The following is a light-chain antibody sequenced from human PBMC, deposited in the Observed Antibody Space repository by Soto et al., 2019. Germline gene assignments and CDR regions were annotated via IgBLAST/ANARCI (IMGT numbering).Light chain of an antibody. CDR3: SSYTSSSTVV. CDR1: SSDLGTYNY. J-gene: IGLJ2*01. Sequence: QSALTQPASVSGSPGQSITISCTGTSSDLGTYNYVSWYQQHPGKAPKLLIYVVTNRPSGVSNRFSGSKSGNTASLTISGLRAEDEADYYCSSYTSSSTVVFGGGTKLTVL. CDR2: VVT. V-gene: IGLV2-14*01.